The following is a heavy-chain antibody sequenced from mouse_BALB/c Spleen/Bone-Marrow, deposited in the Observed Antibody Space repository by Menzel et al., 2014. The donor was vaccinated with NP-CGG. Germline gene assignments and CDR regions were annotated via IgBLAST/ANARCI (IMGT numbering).Heavy chain of an antibody. D-gene: IGHD2-12*01. V-gene: IGHV1S81*02. CDR2: INPSNGGT. CDR1: GYTFTSYY. J-gene: IGHJ4*01. Sequence: VKLMESGAELVKPGASVKLSCKASGYTFTSYYMYWVKQRPGQGLEWIGGINPSNGGTNFNEKFKSKATLTVDKSSSTAYMQLSSLTSEDSAVYYCTRSRRAMDYWGQGTSVTVSS. CDR3: TRSRRAMDY.